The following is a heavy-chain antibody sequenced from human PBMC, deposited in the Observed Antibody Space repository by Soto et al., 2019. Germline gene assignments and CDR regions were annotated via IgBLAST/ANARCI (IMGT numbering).Heavy chain of an antibody. D-gene: IGHD2-15*01. CDR3: VKGSEVARQEHDH. CDR2: ISSDGGDK. Sequence: SLRLSCAASGFTFSNFGMHWVRQAPGKGLEWVAAISSDGGDKYYSHSVKDRFTISRDNSKNTLFLQMNSLRVEDTAVYYCVKGSEVARQEHDHWGQGILVTVSS. J-gene: IGHJ4*02. V-gene: IGHV3-30*18. CDR1: GFTFSNFG.